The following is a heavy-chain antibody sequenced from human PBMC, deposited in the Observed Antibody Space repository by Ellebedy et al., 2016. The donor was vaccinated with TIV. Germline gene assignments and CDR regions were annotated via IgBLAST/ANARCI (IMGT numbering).Heavy chain of an antibody. J-gene: IGHJ3*02. D-gene: IGHD3-9*01. Sequence: LGGSLRLSCAASGFTFSRFSMNWVRQAPGKGLEWLAYITISGDTTFYADSVKGRFTISRDDAKNSLFLQMNSLRAEDTAVYYCARDFDWLADPDAFDIWGQGTMVTVSS. CDR2: ITISGDTT. CDR3: ARDFDWLADPDAFDI. V-gene: IGHV3-48*04. CDR1: GFTFSRFS.